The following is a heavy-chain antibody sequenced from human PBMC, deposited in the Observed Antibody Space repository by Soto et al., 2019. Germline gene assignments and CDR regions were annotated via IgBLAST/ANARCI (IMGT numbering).Heavy chain of an antibody. CDR2: INHSGST. CDR3: ARGKVTSSGWYGDAFDI. V-gene: IGHV4-34*01. CDR1: GGSFSGYY. D-gene: IGHD6-19*01. Sequence: SETLSLTCAVYGGSFSGYYWSWSRQPPGKGLEWIGEINHSGSTNYNPSLKSRVTISVDTSKNQFSLKLSSVTAADTAVYYCARGKVTSSGWYGDAFDIWGQGTMVTVSS. J-gene: IGHJ3*02.